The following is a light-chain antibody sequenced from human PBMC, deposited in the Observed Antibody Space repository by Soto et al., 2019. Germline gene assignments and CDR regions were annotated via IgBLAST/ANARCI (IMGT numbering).Light chain of an antibody. CDR2: KAS. CDR1: QSISSW. Sequence: DIQMTQSPSTLSASVGDRVTITCRASQSISSWLAWYQQKPGKAPKLLIYKASSLESGVPSRFSCSGSGTEFTLTISSLQPDDFATYYCQQYNSPVGFGQGTKLEIK. V-gene: IGKV1-5*03. CDR3: QQYNSPVG. J-gene: IGKJ2*03.